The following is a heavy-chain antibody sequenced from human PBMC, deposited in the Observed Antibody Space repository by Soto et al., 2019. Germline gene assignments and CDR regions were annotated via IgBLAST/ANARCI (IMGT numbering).Heavy chain of an antibody. V-gene: IGHV3-23*01. CDR2: ISGSGGST. J-gene: IGHJ4*02. Sequence: EVQLLESGGGLVQPGGSLRLSCAASGFTFSSYAMSWVRQAPGKGLEWVSAISGSGGSTYYADSVKGRFTISRDNSKNTLYLQMNSLRAEDTAVYHCAKAGDSSGYYEQDYWGQGTLVTVSS. D-gene: IGHD3-22*01. CDR3: AKAGDSSGYYEQDY. CDR1: GFTFSSYA.